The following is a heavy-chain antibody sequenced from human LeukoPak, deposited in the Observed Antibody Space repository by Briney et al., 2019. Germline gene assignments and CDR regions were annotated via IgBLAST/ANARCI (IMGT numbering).Heavy chain of an antibody. V-gene: IGHV4-34*01. CDR3: ARGPNVGATTDY. CDR2: INHSGST. Sequence: PSETLSLTCAVYGGSVSGYYWSWIRQPPGKGLEWIGEINHSGSTNYNPSLKSRVTISVDTSKNQFSLKLSSVTAADTAVYYCARGPNVGATTDYWGQGTLVTVSS. D-gene: IGHD1-26*01. CDR1: GGSVSGYY. J-gene: IGHJ4*02.